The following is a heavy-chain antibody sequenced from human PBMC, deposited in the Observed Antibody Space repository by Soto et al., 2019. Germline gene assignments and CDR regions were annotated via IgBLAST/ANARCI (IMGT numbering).Heavy chain of an antibody. CDR1: GDSISSGGFY. D-gene: IGHD6-13*01. V-gene: IGHV4-30-4*01. CDR3: GTVRASWYVDY. J-gene: IGHJ4*02. Sequence: QVQLQESGPGLVKPSQTLSLTCTVSGDSISSGGFYWSWFRQPPGKGLEWIAYVSYSWNTYYNPSLKSRISVSADTCKNQYPLDLRYVTVAHTAVYYGGTVRASWYVDYWGQGILVPVSS. CDR2: VSYSWNT.